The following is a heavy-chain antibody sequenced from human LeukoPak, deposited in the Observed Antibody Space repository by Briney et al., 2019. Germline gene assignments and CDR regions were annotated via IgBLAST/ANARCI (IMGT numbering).Heavy chain of an antibody. D-gene: IGHD6-6*01. J-gene: IGHJ4*02. CDR2: IYTSGST. CDR3: ARDRQLNYFDY. Sequence: SETLSLTCTVSGGSITNSGHYWGWIRQPAGKGLEWIGRIYTSGSTNYNPSLKSRVTMSVDTSKNQFSLKLSSVTAADTAVYYCARDRQLNYFDYWGQGTLVTVSS. V-gene: IGHV4-61*02. CDR1: GGSITNSGHY.